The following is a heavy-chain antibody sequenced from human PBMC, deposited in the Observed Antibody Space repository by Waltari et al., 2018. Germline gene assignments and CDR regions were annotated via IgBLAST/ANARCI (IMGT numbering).Heavy chain of an antibody. D-gene: IGHD5-12*01. Sequence: QVQLVQSGAEVKKHGASGKVSCKASGYTFTSYDINWVRQATGQGLERMGWMNPNSGNTRYAQKFQGRVTITRNTSISTAYMELRSLRSEDTAVYYCARGQRFKWLRYWFDPWGQGTLVTVSS. CDR1: GYTFTSYD. J-gene: IGHJ5*02. CDR2: MNPNSGNT. V-gene: IGHV1-8*03. CDR3: ARGQRFKWLRYWFDP.